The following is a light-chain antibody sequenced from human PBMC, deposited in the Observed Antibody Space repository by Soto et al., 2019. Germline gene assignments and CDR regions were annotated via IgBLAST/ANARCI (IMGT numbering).Light chain of an antibody. V-gene: IGKV3-20*01. J-gene: IGKJ1*01. CDR2: GAS. CDR3: QQYGSSPRT. CDR1: QSVSSNY. Sequence: EILLTQSPGTLSLSPGERATLSCRASQSVSSNYLAWYQQKPGQAPRLLIYGASSRATGVPDRFSGSASKTDFTITISRLEPEDFAVYYCQQYGSSPRTFGQGTKVEIK.